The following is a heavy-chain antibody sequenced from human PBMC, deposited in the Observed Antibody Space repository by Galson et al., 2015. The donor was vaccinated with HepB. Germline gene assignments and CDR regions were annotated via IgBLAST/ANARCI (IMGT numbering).Heavy chain of an antibody. Sequence: PALVKPTQTLTLTCTFSGFSLSTSGMCVSWIRQPPGKALEWLALIDWDDDKYYSTSLKTRLTISKDTSKNQVVLTMTNMDPVDTATYYCARIRSEIVVPAAIFWYFDLWGRGTLVTVSS. CDR3: ARIRSEIVVPAAIFWYFDL. V-gene: IGHV2-70*01. J-gene: IGHJ2*01. CDR2: IDWDDDK. CDR1: GFSLSTSGMC. D-gene: IGHD2-2*02.